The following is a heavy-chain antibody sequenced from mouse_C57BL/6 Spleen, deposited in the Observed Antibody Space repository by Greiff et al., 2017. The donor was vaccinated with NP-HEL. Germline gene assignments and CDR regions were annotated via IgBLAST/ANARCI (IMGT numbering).Heavy chain of an antibody. J-gene: IGHJ3*01. CDR3: ARNPFITTAPFAY. CDR1: GYAFSSSW. CDR2: LYPGDGDT. Sequence: QVQLQQSGPELVKPGASVKISCKASGYAFSSSWMNWVKQRPGKGLEWIGRLYPGDGDTNYNGKFKGKATLTADKSSSTAYMQLSSLTSEDSAVYFCARNPFITTAPFAYWGQGTLVTVSA. V-gene: IGHV1-82*01. D-gene: IGHD1-1*01.